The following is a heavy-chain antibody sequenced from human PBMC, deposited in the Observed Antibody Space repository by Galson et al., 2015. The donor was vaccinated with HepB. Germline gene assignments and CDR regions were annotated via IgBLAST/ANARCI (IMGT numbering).Heavy chain of an antibody. CDR3: AKDPRRYAYGMDV. CDR1: GFTFSSYG. D-gene: IGHD1-1*01. Sequence: SLRLSCAASGFTFSSYGMHWVRQAPGKGLEWVAVISYDGSNKYYADSVKGRFTISRDNSKNTLYLQMNSLRAEDTAVYYCAKDPRRYAYGMDVWGQGTTVTVSS. J-gene: IGHJ6*02. V-gene: IGHV3-30*18. CDR2: ISYDGSNK.